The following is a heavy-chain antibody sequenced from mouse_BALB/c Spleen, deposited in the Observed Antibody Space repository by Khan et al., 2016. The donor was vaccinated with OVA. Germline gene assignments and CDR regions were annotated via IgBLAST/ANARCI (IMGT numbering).Heavy chain of an antibody. D-gene: IGHD2-14*01. CDR3: ARAYYRFDGYYAMDY. V-gene: IGHV2-6-4*01. Sequence: VKLEESGPGLVAPSQSLSITCSVSGFSLSRYNIHWVRQPPGKGLEWLGMIWGGGGTDYNSTLKSRLTISKDNSESQVFLKMNSLQTDDTDMYYGARAYYRFDGYYAMDYWGQGTSVTVSS. CDR1: GFSLSRYN. CDR2: IWGGGGT. J-gene: IGHJ4*01.